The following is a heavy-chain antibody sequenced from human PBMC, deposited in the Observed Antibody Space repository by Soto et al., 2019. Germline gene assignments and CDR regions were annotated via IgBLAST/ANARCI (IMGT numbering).Heavy chain of an antibody. V-gene: IGHV4-61*01. CDR1: GGSVSSGSYY. Sequence: ASETLSLTCTVSGGSVSSGSYYWSWIRQPPGKGLEWIGYIYYSGSTTYNPSLQSRVTISVDTSKNQFSLKLSSVTAADTAVYYCARDLAVAGTFGSNYYYYYGMDVWGQGTTVT. D-gene: IGHD6-19*01. CDR2: IYYSGST. CDR3: ARDLAVAGTFGSNYYYYYGMDV. J-gene: IGHJ6*02.